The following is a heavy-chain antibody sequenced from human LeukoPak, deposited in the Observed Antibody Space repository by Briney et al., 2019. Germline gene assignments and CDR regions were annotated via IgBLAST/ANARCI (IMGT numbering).Heavy chain of an antibody. Sequence: ASVKVSYKASGYTFTGYYMHWVRQAPGQGLEWMGWINPNSGGTNYAQKFQGRVTMTRDTSISTAYMELSRLRSDDTAVYYCASVVFQYQLYYYYGMDVWGQGTTVTVSS. J-gene: IGHJ6*02. CDR3: ASVVFQYQLYYYYGMDV. D-gene: IGHD2-2*01. V-gene: IGHV1-2*02. CDR2: INPNSGGT. CDR1: GYTFTGYY.